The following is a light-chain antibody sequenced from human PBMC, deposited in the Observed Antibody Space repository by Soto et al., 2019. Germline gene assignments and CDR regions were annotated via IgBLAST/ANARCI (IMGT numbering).Light chain of an antibody. CDR3: QQYGSSPRA. Sequence: EIVMTQSPATLSVSPGERATLSCRASQSVSSNLAWYQHKPGQAPRLLIYDVSSRTTGIPDRFSGSGSGTDFTLTISRLEPEDFAVYYCQQYGSSPRAFGQGTKVDIK. CDR2: DVS. CDR1: QSVSSN. J-gene: IGKJ1*01. V-gene: IGKV3-20*01.